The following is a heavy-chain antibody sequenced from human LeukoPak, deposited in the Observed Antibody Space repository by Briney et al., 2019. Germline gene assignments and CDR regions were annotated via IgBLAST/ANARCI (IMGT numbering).Heavy chain of an antibody. CDR3: ARTPADWYFDL. CDR2: ISGSGGST. Sequence: GGSLRLSCAASGFTFSSYAMRWVRQAPGKGLEWVSAISGSGGSTYYADSVKGRFTISRDNSKNTLYLQMNSLRAEDTAVYYCARTPADWYFDLWGRGTLVTVSS. J-gene: IGHJ2*01. V-gene: IGHV3-23*01. CDR1: GFTFSSYA.